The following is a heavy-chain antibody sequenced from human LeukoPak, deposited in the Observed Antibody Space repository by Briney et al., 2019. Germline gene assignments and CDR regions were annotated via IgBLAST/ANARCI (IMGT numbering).Heavy chain of an antibody. CDR2: IYTSGCT. CDR3: ARTNDYYDFWSGYYSGDNYFDY. V-gene: IGHV4-4*07. J-gene: IGHJ4*02. D-gene: IGHD3-3*01. Sequence: SETLSLTCTVSGGSISSYYWSWIRQPAGKGLEWIGRIYTSGCTNYNPSLKSRVTMSVDTSKNQFSLKLSSVTAADTAVYYCARTNDYYDFWSGYYSGDNYFDYWGQGTLVTVSS. CDR1: GGSISSYY.